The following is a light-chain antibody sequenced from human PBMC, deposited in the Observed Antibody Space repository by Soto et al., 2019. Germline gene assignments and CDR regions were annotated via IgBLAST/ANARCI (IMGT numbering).Light chain of an antibody. CDR2: EGS. CDR3: CSYAGSSTFEV. CDR1: SSDVGSYNL. Sequence: QSALTQPASVSGSPGQSITISCTGTSSDVGSYNLVSWYQQHPGKAPKLMIYEGSKRPSGVSNRFSGSKSDNTASLTISGLQAEDEADYYCCSYAGSSTFEVFGGGTQLTVL. V-gene: IGLV2-23*03. J-gene: IGLJ2*01.